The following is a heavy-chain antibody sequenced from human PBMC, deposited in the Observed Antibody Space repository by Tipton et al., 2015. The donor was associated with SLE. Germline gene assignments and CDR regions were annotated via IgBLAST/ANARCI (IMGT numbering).Heavy chain of an antibody. CDR2: SSSSSSTI. Sequence: SLRLSCAASGFTFSSYSMNWVRQAPGKGLEWVSYSSSSSSTIYYADSVKGRFTISRDNAKNSLYLQMNSLRAEDTTVYYCARDRGTVTFYWYFDLWGRGTLVTVSS. V-gene: IGHV3-48*01. CDR1: GFTFSSYS. J-gene: IGHJ2*01. D-gene: IGHD4-17*01. CDR3: ARDRGTVTFYWYFDL.